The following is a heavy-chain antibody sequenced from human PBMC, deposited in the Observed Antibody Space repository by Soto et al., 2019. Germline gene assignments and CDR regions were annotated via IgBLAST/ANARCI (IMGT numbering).Heavy chain of an antibody. V-gene: IGHV3-30-3*02. J-gene: IGHJ3*02. CDR1: GFTFSSYA. D-gene: IGHD6-19*01. CDR2: ISYDGSNK. CDR3: EKVQKSSGWNNDFFDI. Sequence: GGSLRLSCAASGFTFSSYAMHWVRQAPGKGLEWVAVISYDGSNKYYADSVKGRFTISRVNSKKTLYLQMNSLRAEETAVYYCEKVQKSSGWNNDFFDIGGKGKMVTVSS.